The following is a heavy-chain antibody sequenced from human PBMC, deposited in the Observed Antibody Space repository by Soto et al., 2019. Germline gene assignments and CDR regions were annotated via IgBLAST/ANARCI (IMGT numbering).Heavy chain of an antibody. D-gene: IGHD3-16*01. CDR1: GFTFSSYS. CDR3: ARDMGGDGYNAFDI. J-gene: IGHJ3*02. V-gene: IGHV3-21*01. CDR2: ISSSSSYI. Sequence: GGSLRLSCAASGFTFSSYSMNWVRQAPGKGLEWVSSISSSSSYIYYADSVKVRFTISRDNAKNSLYLQMNSLRAEDTAVYYCARDMGGDGYNAFDIWGQGTMVTVSS.